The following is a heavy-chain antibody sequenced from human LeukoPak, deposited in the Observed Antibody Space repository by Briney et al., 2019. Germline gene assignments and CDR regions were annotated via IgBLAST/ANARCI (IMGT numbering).Heavy chain of an antibody. CDR3: ARGYYDSSGYHY. Sequence: GGSLRLSCAASGFTVSSNYMSWVRQAPGKGLEWVSVIYSGGSTYYADSVKGRFTISRDNSKNTLYLQMNSLRAEDTAVYYCARGYYDSSGYHYWGQGTLVTVSS. CDR1: GFTVSSNY. V-gene: IGHV3-66*01. D-gene: IGHD3-22*01. J-gene: IGHJ4*02. CDR2: IYSGGST.